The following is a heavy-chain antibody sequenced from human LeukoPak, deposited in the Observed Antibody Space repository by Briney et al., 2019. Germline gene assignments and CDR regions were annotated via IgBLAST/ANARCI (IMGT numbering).Heavy chain of an antibody. CDR1: GYTFTSYG. CDR3: ARDLEYSSSSEINYYYMDV. CDR2: ISAYNGNT. Sequence: GASVKVSCKASGYTFTSYGISWVRQAPGQGLEWMGWISAYNGNTNYAQKFQGRVTITADESTSTAYMELSSLRSEDTAVYYCARDLEYSSSSEINYYYMDVWGKGTTVTVSS. D-gene: IGHD6-6*01. V-gene: IGHV1-18*01. J-gene: IGHJ6*03.